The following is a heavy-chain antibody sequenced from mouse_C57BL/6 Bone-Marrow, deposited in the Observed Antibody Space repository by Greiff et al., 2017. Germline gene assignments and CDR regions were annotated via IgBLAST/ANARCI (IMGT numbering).Heavy chain of an antibody. D-gene: IGHD1-1*01. Sequence: QVQLQQSGAELMKPGASVKLSCKATGYTFTGYWIEWVKQRPGHGLEWIGEILPGSGSTNYNEKFKGKATLTADTSSNTAYMQLSSLTTEDSAIYYCARDYYGSSEGYFDVWGTGTTVTVSS. V-gene: IGHV1-9*01. CDR2: ILPGSGST. CDR3: ARDYYGSSEGYFDV. CDR1: GYTFTGYW. J-gene: IGHJ1*03.